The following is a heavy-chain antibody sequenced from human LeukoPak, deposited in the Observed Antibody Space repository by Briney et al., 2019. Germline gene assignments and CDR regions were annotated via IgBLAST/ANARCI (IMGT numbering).Heavy chain of an antibody. CDR3: AKDDWQWLPQGDDY. CDR1: GFTFSSYA. J-gene: IGHJ4*02. Sequence: PGGSLRLSCAASGFTFSSYAMSWVRQAPGKGLEWVSAISGSGGSTYYADSVKGRFTISRDNSKSTLYLQMNSLRAEDTAVYYCAKDDWQWLPQGDDYRGQGTLVTVSS. CDR2: ISGSGGST. V-gene: IGHV3-23*01. D-gene: IGHD6-19*01.